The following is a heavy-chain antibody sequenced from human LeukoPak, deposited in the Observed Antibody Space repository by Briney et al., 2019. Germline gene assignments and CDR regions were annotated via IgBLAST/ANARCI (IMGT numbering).Heavy chain of an antibody. CDR2: INQDGSER. CDR1: RFTFSNYW. V-gene: IGHV3-7*01. Sequence: PGGSLRLSCAASRFTFSNYWMSWVRQAPGKGLEWVANINQDGSERYYVDSVKGRFTISRDNAKRSLYLQMKSLRAEDTAVYYCARGPYYYYYYMDVWGKGTTVTIS. J-gene: IGHJ6*03. CDR3: ARGPYYYYYYMDV.